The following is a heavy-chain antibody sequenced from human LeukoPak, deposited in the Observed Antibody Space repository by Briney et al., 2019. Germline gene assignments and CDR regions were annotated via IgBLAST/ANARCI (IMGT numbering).Heavy chain of an antibody. V-gene: IGHV4-4*07. D-gene: IGHD3-22*01. CDR2: IYTSGST. J-gene: IGHJ4*02. CDR3: ARVADSSGYYEYYFDY. Sequence: SETLSLTCTVSGGSISSYYWSWIRQPAGKGLEWIGRIYTSGSTTYNPYLKSGGTMSVDTSKNQFSLKLSSVTAADTAVYYCARVADSSGYYEYYFDYWGQGTLVTVSS. CDR1: GGSISSYY.